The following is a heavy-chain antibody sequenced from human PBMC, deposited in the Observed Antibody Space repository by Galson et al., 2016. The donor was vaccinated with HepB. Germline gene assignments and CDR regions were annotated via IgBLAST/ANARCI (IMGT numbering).Heavy chain of an antibody. CDR1: GFTFSSHG. J-gene: IGHJ3*02. V-gene: IGHV3-33*01. Sequence: SLRLSCAASGFTFSSHGMHWVRQAPGKGLEWVAVIWYDGSNKYYADSVKGRFTISRDNSKKTLYLQLHSLRDEDTAVYDCARGGDYGDYVLYAFDICGQGTMVTVSS. D-gene: IGHD4-17*01. CDR3: ARGGDYGDYVLYAFDI. CDR2: IWYDGSNK.